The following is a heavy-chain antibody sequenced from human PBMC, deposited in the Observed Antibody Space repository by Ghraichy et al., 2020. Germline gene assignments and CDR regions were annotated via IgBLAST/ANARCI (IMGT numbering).Heavy chain of an antibody. J-gene: IGHJ4*02. CDR2: IYHSGST. Sequence: WIGEIYHSGSTNYNPSLKSRVTISVDKSKNHFSLKLTSVTAAYTAVYYCARHGDGAWHQLGNWGKVTLFTVSS. V-gene: IGHV4-4*02. CDR3: ARHGDGAWHQLGN. D-gene: IGHD6-13*01.